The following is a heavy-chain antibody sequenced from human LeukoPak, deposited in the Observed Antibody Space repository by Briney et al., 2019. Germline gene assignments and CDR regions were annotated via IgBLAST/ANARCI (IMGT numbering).Heavy chain of an antibody. CDR2: IYSGGST. CDR3: AREVYYYDSSGYYGVDY. V-gene: IGHV3-66*02. CDR1: GFTVSSNY. Sequence: GGSLRLSCAASGFTVSSNYMSWVRQAPGKGLEWVSVIYSGGSTYYADSVKGRFTISRDSSKNTLYLQMNSLRAEDTAVYYCAREVYYYDSSGYYGVDYWGQGTLVTVSS. J-gene: IGHJ4*02. D-gene: IGHD3-22*01.